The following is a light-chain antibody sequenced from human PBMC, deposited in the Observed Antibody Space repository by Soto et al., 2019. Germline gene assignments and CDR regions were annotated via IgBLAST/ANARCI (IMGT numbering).Light chain of an antibody. Sequence: QSVLTQPASVSGSPGQSITISCTGTSSDVGSYNYVSWYQQHTGKAPKLMIYGVSDRPSGISIRFSGSKYGNTASLTISGLQTEDEADYYCSSYTDSSTLFGTGTKVTVL. CDR1: SSDVGSYNY. J-gene: IGLJ1*01. CDR2: GVS. V-gene: IGLV2-14*01. CDR3: SSYTDSSTL.